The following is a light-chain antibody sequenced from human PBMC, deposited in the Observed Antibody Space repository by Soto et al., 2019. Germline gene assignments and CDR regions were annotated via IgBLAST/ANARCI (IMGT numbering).Light chain of an antibody. CDR2: GAS. Sequence: EIVLTQSPGTLSLSPGERASLSCRASQSVDSTYLAWHQQKPGQAPRLLIYGASSRATGIPDRFSGSGSGTDFTLTISRLEPEDFAVYYCQQYGSTPWITFGQGTRLEIK. V-gene: IGKV3-20*01. CDR3: QQYGSTPWIT. CDR1: QSVDSTY. J-gene: IGKJ5*01.